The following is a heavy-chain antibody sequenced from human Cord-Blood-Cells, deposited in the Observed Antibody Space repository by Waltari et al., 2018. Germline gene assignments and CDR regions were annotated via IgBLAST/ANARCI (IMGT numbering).Heavy chain of an antibody. CDR1: GGTFSSYA. CDR2: IIPILGIA. J-gene: IGHJ4*02. Sequence: QEQLVQSGAEVKKPGSSVKVSCKASGGTFSSYAISWVRQAPGQGLEWMGRIIPILGIANYAQKFQGRVTITADKSTSTAYMELSSLRSEDTAMYYCARVKTLDFWSGYYYWGQGTLVTVSS. D-gene: IGHD3-3*01. CDR3: ARVKTLDFWSGYYY. V-gene: IGHV1-69*09.